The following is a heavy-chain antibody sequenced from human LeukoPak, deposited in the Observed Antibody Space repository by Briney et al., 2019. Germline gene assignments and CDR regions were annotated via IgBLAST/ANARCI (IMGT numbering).Heavy chain of an antibody. CDR1: GGSISSGGYY. CDR3: ARGGYYYYYGMDV. CDR2: IYYSGTT. Sequence: SQTLSLTCTVSGGSISSGGYYWSWIRQHPGKGLEWIGYIYYSGTTYYNPSLKSRVTTSMDTSKNQFSLKLSSVTAEDTVVYYCARGGYYYYYGMDVWGQGTTVTVSS. V-gene: IGHV4-31*03. J-gene: IGHJ6*02.